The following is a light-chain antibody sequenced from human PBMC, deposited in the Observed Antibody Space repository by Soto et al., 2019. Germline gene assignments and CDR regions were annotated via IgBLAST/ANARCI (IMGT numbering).Light chain of an antibody. CDR2: AAS. CDR1: QSISSY. CDR3: QLSYSTPPT. J-gene: IGKJ1*01. V-gene: IGKV1-39*01. Sequence: DIQMTQSPSSLSASVGDRVTITCRASQSISSYLNWYQQKPGKAPKLLIYAASSLQSGVPSRFSGSGSGTDFTLTISSLQHEDFATYYCQLSYSTPPTFGQGTKVEIK.